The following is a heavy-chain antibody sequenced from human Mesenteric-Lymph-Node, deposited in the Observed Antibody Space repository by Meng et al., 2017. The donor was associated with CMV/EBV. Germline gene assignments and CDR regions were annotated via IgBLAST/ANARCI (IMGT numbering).Heavy chain of an antibody. J-gene: IGHJ6*02. Sequence: SETLSLTCTVSGGSISTYYWSWIRQPPGKRLEWIGYIYYTGSTNYNPSLKSRVTISVDTSKNQFSLKLSSVTAADTAVYYCARDYLWDYYYGMDVWGQGTTVTVSS. V-gene: IGHV4-59*01. CDR2: IYYTGST. D-gene: IGHD3-16*02. CDR1: GGSISTYY. CDR3: ARDYLWDYYYGMDV.